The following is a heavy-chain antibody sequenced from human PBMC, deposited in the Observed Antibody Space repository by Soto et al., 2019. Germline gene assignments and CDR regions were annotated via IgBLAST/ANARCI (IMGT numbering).Heavy chain of an antibody. V-gene: IGHV3-30*18. J-gene: IGHJ4*02. Sequence: GGPPSLSCRASEFNCSSYGMHWVRQAPGKGLEWVAVISYDGSNKYYADSVKGRFTISRDNSKNTLYLQMNSLRAEDTAVYYCAKDSFLVAARGYFDYWGQGTLVTVSS. D-gene: IGHD6-6*01. CDR3: AKDSFLVAARGYFDY. CDR2: ISYDGSNK. CDR1: EFNCSSYG.